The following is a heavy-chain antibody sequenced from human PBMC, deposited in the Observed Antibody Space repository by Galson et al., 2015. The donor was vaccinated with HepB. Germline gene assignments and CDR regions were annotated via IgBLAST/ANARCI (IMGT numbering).Heavy chain of an antibody. CDR3: TKGPLYYDVLTGLSHYYGLDV. CDR1: GFSFSIHA. D-gene: IGHD3-9*01. J-gene: IGHJ6*02. V-gene: IGHV3-23*01. CDR2: IGGDSP. Sequence: SLRLSCAASGFSFSIHAMTWVRQAPGKGLEWVSTIGGDSPYYADSVKGRFTTSRDNSKNTMYLQMNSLSAEDTAVYYCTKGPLYYDVLTGLSHYYGLDVWGQGTTVSISS.